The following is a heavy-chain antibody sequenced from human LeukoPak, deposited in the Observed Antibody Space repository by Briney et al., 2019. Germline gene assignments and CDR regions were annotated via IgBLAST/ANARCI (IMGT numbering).Heavy chain of an antibody. CDR1: GYTFTSYD. CDR2: ISAYNGNT. D-gene: IGHD2-2*01. Sequence: ASVKVSCKASGYTFTSYDINWVRQATGQGLEWMGWISAYNGNTNYAQKFQGRVTMTTDTSTSTAYMELRSLRSDDTAVYYCARDNVVVVPAVAVQHWGQGTLVTVSS. CDR3: ARDNVVVVPAVAVQH. V-gene: IGHV1-18*01. J-gene: IGHJ1*01.